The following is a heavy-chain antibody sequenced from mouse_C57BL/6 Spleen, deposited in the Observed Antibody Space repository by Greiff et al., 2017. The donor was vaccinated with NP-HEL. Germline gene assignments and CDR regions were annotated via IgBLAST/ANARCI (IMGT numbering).Heavy chain of an antibody. CDR1: GYTFTSYD. D-gene: IGHD1-1*01. V-gene: IGHV1-85*01. J-gene: IGHJ1*03. CDR2: IYPRDGST. Sequence: QVQLKESGPELVKPGASVKLSCKASGYTFTSYDINWVKQRPGQGLEWIGWIYPRDGSTTYNEKFKGKATLTVDTSSSTAYMELHSLTSEDSAVYFCARSGYYGSSYWYFDVWGTGTTVTVSS. CDR3: ARSGYYGSSYWYFDV.